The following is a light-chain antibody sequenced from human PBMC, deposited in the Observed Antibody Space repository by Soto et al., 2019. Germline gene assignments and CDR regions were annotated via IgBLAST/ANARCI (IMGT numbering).Light chain of an antibody. CDR3: QQTYRTPLT. CDR2: AAS. V-gene: IGKV1-39*01. Sequence: DIQMTQSPSTLSASVGDRVTITCRASQSIGRYLNWYQQKPGKAPKLLIYAASSLHSGVPSRFSGSGSGTDFTLTISSLQPEDFATYSCQQTYRTPLTFGGGTKVDI. J-gene: IGKJ4*01. CDR1: QSIGRY.